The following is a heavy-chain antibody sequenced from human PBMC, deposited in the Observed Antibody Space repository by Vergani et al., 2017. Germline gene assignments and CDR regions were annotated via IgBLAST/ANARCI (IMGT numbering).Heavy chain of an antibody. Sequence: EVQLVESGGGLVQPGGSLRLSCAASGFTFSSYSMNWVRQAPGKGLEWVSYISSSSSTIYYADSVKGRFTISRDNAKNSLYLQMNSLRAEDTAVYYCARDSSGYKPKSQKKNWYFDLWGRGTLVTVSS. CDR1: GFTFSSYS. D-gene: IGHD3-22*01. CDR3: ARDSSGYKPKSQKKNWYFDL. CDR2: ISSSSSTI. J-gene: IGHJ2*01. V-gene: IGHV3-48*04.